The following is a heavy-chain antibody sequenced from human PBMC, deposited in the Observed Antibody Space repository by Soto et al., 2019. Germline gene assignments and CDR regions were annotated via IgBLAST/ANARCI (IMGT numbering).Heavy chain of an antibody. V-gene: IGHV3-30-3*01. J-gene: IGHJ4*02. D-gene: IGHD6-19*01. CDR3: ATDRSGAVAGD. CDR2: ISYDGSNK. Sequence: GGSLRLSCAASGFTFITYTMHWVRQAPGKGLEWVALISYDGSNKYYADSVKGRFTISRDNSENTLYLQMNNLRTEDTAVYFCATDRSGAVAGDWGQGTLVTVSS. CDR1: GFTFITYT.